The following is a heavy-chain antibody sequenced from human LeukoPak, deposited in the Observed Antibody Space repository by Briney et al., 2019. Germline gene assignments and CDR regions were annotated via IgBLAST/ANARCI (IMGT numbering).Heavy chain of an antibody. CDR1: GYTFTSYY. D-gene: IGHD2-15*01. CDR3: ARGGYCSGGSCYPYNWFDP. Sequence: ASVKVSCKASGYTFTSYYMHWVRQAPGQGLEWMGIINPSGGSTSYAQKFQGRVTMTRDMSTSTVYMELSSLRSEDTAVYYCARGGYCSGGSCYPYNWFDPWGQGTLVTVSS. J-gene: IGHJ5*02. CDR2: INPSGGST. V-gene: IGHV1-46*01.